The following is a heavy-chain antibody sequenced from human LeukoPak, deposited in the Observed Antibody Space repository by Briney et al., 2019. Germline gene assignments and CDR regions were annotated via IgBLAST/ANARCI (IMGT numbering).Heavy chain of an antibody. CDR3: ARDPPSGTTDFQH. CDR2: ISSSSSTI. CDR1: GFTFSSYS. D-gene: IGHD1-7*01. V-gene: IGHV3-48*01. Sequence: GGSPRLSCAASGFTFSSYSMNWVRQAPGKGLEWVSYISSSSSTIYYADSVKGRFTISRDNAKNSLYLQMNSLRAEDTAVYYCARDPPSGTTDFQHWGQGTLVTVSS. J-gene: IGHJ1*01.